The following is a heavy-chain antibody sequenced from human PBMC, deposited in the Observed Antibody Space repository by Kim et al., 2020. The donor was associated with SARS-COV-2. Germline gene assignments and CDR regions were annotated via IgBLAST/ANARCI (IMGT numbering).Heavy chain of an antibody. Sequence: GGSLRLSCGASGFTFTNYALTWVRQAPGKGLEWVSSISGSGDSTYYADSVKGRFTISRDNSKNTLYLQMNSLRAEDTAVYYCAKRGADCRGGSCYGSWGQGTLVTVSS. CDR1: GFTFTNYA. CDR3: AKRGADCRGGSCYGS. V-gene: IGHV3-23*01. J-gene: IGHJ5*02. D-gene: IGHD2-15*01. CDR2: ISGSGDST.